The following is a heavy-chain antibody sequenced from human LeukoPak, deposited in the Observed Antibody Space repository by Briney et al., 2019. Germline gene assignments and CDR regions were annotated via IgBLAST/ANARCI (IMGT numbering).Heavy chain of an antibody. CDR2: IYYSGST. J-gene: IGHJ5*02. CDR1: GGSISSYY. V-gene: IGHV4-59*01. D-gene: IGHD3-22*01. Sequence: SETLSLTCTVSGGSISSYYWSWIRQPPGRGLEWIGYIYYSGSTNYNPSLKSRVTISVDTSKNQFSLKLSSVTAADTAVYYCARVITYYYDSSGYYWFDPWGQGTLVTVSS. CDR3: ARVITYYYDSSGYYWFDP.